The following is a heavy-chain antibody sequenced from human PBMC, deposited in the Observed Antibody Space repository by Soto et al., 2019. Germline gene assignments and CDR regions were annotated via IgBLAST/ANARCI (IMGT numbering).Heavy chain of an antibody. CDR1: GYSISSGYY. V-gene: IGHV4-38-2*01. CDR2: IYHSGST. D-gene: IGHD4-4*01. Sequence: SETLSLTCAVSGYSISSGYYWGWIRQPPGKGLEWIGSIYHSGSTYYNPSLKSRVTISVDASKNQFSLKLSSVTAADTAVYYWPRALQAYSNPSVVGYWAEATLDTV. J-gene: IGHJ4*02. CDR3: PRALQAYSNPSVVGY.